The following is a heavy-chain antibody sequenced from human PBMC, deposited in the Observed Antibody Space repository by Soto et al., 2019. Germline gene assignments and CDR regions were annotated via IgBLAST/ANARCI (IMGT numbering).Heavy chain of an antibody. CDR3: ARISGGPIR. CDR1: GGSISCFY. Sequence: SETLSLTCPVSGGSISCFYWNWFRQPAGKGLEWIGRIHTGGTTNYKPSLRSRVTMSVDTSKNQFSLKLTSVTAADTAVYYCARISGGPIRWGQGTLVTVSS. V-gene: IGHV4-4*07. J-gene: IGHJ4*02. CDR2: IHTGGTT.